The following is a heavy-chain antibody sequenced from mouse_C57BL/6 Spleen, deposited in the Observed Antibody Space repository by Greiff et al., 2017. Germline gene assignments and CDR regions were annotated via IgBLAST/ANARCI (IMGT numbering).Heavy chain of an antibody. J-gene: IGHJ4*01. CDR2: ISDGGSYT. CDR1: GFTFSSYA. CDR3: ARADYGSSYDYAMDY. V-gene: IGHV5-4*03. Sequence: EVKLMESGGGLVKPGGSLKLSCAASGFTFSSYAMSWVRQTPEKRLEWVATISDGGSYTYYPDNVKGRFTISRDNAKNNLYLQMSHLKSEDTAMYYCARADYGSSYDYAMDYWGQGTSVTVSS. D-gene: IGHD1-1*01.